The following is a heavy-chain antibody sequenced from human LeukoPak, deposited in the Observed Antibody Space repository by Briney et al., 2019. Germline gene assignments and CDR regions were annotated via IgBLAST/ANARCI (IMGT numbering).Heavy chain of an antibody. D-gene: IGHD6-6*01. J-gene: IGHJ4*02. V-gene: IGHV3-30*02. CDR2: IRYDGSNK. CDR1: GFTFSSYG. Sequence: GGSLRLSCAASGFTFSSYGMHWVRQAPGKGLEWVAFIRYDGSNKYYADSVKGRFTISRDNSKNTLYLQMNSLRAEDTAVYYCAKDLGYSSSTFLDYWGQGTLVTVSS. CDR3: AKDLGYSSSTFLDY.